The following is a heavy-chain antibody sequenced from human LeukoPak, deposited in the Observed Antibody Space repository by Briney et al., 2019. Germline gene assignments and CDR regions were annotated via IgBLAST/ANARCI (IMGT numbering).Heavy chain of an antibody. J-gene: IGHJ6*02. V-gene: IGHV3-30*18. Sequence: GGSLRLSCAASGFTFSYYGMHWVRQAPGKGLEWVVVISYDGSNEYYADSVKGRFTISRDNSKNTLYLQMNSLRAEDTAVYYCAKAYGGYESHYYYYGMDVWGQGTSVTVSS. CDR3: AKAYGGYESHYYYYGMDV. CDR1: GFTFSYYG. D-gene: IGHD5-12*01. CDR2: ISYDGSNE.